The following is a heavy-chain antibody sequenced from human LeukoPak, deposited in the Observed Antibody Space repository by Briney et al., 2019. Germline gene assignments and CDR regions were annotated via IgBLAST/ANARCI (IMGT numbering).Heavy chain of an antibody. Sequence: GGSLRLSCAASEFSVGSNYMTWVRQAPGKGLEWVSLIYSGGSTYYADSVKGRFTISRDNSKNTLYLQMNSLRAEDTAVYYCARDRGYCSGGSCYKDYWGQGTLVTVSS. J-gene: IGHJ4*02. CDR2: IYSGGST. V-gene: IGHV3-66*01. CDR1: EFSVGSNY. D-gene: IGHD2-15*01. CDR3: ARDRGYCSGGSCYKDY.